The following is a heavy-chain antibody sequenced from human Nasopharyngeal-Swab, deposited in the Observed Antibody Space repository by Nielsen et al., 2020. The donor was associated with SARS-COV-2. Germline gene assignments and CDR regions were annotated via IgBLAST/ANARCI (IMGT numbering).Heavy chain of an antibody. CDR1: GGTFSSYA. CDR3: ASQRDYYDSRDAFDI. D-gene: IGHD3-22*01. CDR2: IIPIFGTA. V-gene: IGHV1-69*13. Sequence: SVKVSCKASGGTFSSYAISWVRQAPGQGLEWMGGIIPIFGTANYAQKFQGRVTITADESTSTAYMELSSLRSEDTAVYYCASQRDYYDSRDAFDIWGQGTMVTVSS. J-gene: IGHJ3*02.